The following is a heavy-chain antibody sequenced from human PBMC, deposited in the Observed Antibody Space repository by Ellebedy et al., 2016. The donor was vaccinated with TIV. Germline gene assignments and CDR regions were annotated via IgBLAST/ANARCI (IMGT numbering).Heavy chain of an antibody. CDR3: AGGSYTPYGMDV. V-gene: IGHV4-61*01. Sequence: SETLSLTCTVSGGSVSSGSHYWNWIRQPPENGLEWIGYSYYIGTTNYNPSLKSRVTISEDTSKNQFSLRLRSVTAADTAVYYCAGGSYTPYGMDVWGRGTTVIVSS. CDR2: SYYIGTT. D-gene: IGHD1-26*01. J-gene: IGHJ6*02. CDR1: GGSVSSGSHY.